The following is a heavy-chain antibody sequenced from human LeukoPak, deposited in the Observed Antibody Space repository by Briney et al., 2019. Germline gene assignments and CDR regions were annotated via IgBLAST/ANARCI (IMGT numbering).Heavy chain of an antibody. D-gene: IGHD2-21*01. V-gene: IGHV1-18*01. CDR3: ARESGRDFPD. CDR2: ISAYSGNT. J-gene: IGHJ4*02. Sequence: ASVKVSCKASGYTFTNHYIGWVRQAPGQGLEWMGWISAYSGNTNYGQKFQGRVTMTTDTSTTTAYMELRSLRSDDTAVYYCARESGRDFPDWGQGTLVTVSS. CDR1: GYTFTNHY.